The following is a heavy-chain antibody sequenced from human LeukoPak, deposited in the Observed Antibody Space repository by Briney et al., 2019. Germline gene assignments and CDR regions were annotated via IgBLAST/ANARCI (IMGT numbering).Heavy chain of an antibody. J-gene: IGHJ3*02. D-gene: IGHD2-8*01. CDR2: ISSSSSYI. CDR1: GFTFSSYS. Sequence: GGSLRLSCAASGFTFSSYSMNWVRQAPGKGLEWVSSISSSSSYIYYADSVKGRFTISRDNAKNSLYLQMNSLRAEDMAVYYCARFGTRNAFDIWGQGTMVTVSS. V-gene: IGHV3-21*01. CDR3: ARFGTRNAFDI.